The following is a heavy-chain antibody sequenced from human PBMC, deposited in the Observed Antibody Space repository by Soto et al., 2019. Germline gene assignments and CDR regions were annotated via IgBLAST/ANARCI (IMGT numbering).Heavy chain of an antibody. Sequence: QVQLVESGGGVVQPGRSLRLSCTASGFTFSSYGMHWVRQAPGKGLEWVTVIWYDGSNKHYADSVKGRFTISRDNSKNMVYLQMNSLRVEDTAAYYCARGSPPDSWGQGTQVTVSS. V-gene: IGHV3-33*01. CDR2: IWYDGSNK. J-gene: IGHJ4*02. CDR3: ARGSPPDS. CDR1: GFTFSSYG.